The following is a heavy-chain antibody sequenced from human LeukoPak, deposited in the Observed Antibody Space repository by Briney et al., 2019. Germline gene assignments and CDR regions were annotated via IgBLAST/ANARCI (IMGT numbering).Heavy chain of an antibody. CDR2: IIPIFGTA. D-gene: IGHD4-17*01. Sequence: ASVKVSCKASGGTFSSYAISWVRQAPGQGLEWMGGIIPIFGTANYAQKFQGRVTITTDESTSTAYMELSSLRSEDTAVYYCARTRRDDYGQSYYYYYMDVWGKGTTVTVSS. CDR3: ARTRRDDYGQSYYYYYMDV. CDR1: GGTFSSYA. J-gene: IGHJ6*03. V-gene: IGHV1-69*05.